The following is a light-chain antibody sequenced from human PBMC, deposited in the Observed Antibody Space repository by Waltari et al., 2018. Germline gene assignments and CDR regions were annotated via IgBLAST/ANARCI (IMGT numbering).Light chain of an antibody. CDR1: SSNIGSNL. V-gene: IGLV1-47*01. CDR2: RNN. J-gene: IGLJ2*01. Sequence: QSVLPPPPSESGTPGQRVNTSCSGSSSNIGSNLLYLYQQLPGTAPKLLIYRNNQRPSGVPDRFSASTSGTSASLAISGLRSEDEAAYYCATWDDSLSGPVVFGGGTKLTVL. CDR3: ATWDDSLSGPVV.